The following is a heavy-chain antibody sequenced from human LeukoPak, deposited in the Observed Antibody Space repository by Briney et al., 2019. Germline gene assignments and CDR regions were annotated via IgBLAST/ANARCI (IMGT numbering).Heavy chain of an antibody. CDR3: ARLTDYLVDSVIGY. D-gene: IGHD3-22*01. CDR2: IIPVIGIT. Sequence: SVKVSCKASGGTFSRYALSWVRQAPGQGLEWMGRIIPVIGITNYAQNFQGRVTITADKTTNTAYMELSSLRAEDTAVYYCARLTDYLVDSVIGYWGQGTLITVSS. J-gene: IGHJ1*01. V-gene: IGHV1-69*04. CDR1: GGTFSRYA.